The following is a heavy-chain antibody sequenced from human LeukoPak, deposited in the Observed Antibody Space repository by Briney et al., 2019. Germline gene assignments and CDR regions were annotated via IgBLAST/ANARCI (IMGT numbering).Heavy chain of an antibody. V-gene: IGHV3-23*01. Sequence: GGSLRLSCAASGFTVSSYEMNWVRQAPGKGLEWVSAISGNGGSTDYADSVKGRFTISRDNSKNTLNLQMNSLRAEDTAVYYCARDWAPIYAFDIWGQGTMVTVSS. CDR2: ISGNGGST. J-gene: IGHJ3*02. CDR1: GFTVSSYE. D-gene: IGHD2-2*02. CDR3: ARDWAPIYAFDI.